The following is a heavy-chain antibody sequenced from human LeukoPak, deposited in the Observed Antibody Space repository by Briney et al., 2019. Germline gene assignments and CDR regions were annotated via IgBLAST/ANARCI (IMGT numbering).Heavy chain of an antibody. J-gene: IGHJ4*02. D-gene: IGHD6-25*01. CDR3: AREQRKADVFDY. CDR2: ISGSGGST. V-gene: IGHV3-23*01. Sequence: PGGSLRLSCAASGFTFSSYGMSWVRQAPGKGLEWVSAISGSGGSTYYADSVKGRFTISRDNSKNTLYLQMNSLRAEDTAVYYCAREQRKADVFDYWGQGTLVTVSS. CDR1: GFTFSSYG.